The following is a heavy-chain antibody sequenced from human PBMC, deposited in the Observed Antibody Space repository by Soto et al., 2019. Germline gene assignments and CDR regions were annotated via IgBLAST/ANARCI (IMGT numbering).Heavy chain of an antibody. CDR3: AREGMATGFSALDY. CDR1: GFTFSSYE. Sequence: EVQLVESGGGLVQPGGSLRLSCAASGFTFSSYEMNWVRQAPGQGLEWVSYISSSGSTIYYADSVKGRFTISRDNAKNSLYLQMNSLRAEDTAVYYCAREGMATGFSALDYWGQGTLVTVSS. J-gene: IGHJ4*02. V-gene: IGHV3-48*03. D-gene: IGHD5-12*01. CDR2: ISSSGSTI.